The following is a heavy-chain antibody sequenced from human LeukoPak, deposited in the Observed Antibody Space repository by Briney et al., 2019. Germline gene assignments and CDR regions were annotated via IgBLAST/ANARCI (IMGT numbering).Heavy chain of an antibody. Sequence: SETLSLTCAVYGGSFSGYYWSWIRQTPGKGLEWIGEINHSGSTNYNPSLKSRVTISVDTSKNQFSLKLSSVTAADTAVYYCARGRTYYYGSGSNDYWGQGTLVTVSS. V-gene: IGHV4-34*01. J-gene: IGHJ4*02. CDR2: INHSGST. CDR3: ARGRTYYYGSGSNDY. CDR1: GGSFSGYY. D-gene: IGHD3-10*01.